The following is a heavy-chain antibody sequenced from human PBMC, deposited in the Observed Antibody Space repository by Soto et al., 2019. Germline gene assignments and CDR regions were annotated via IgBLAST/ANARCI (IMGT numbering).Heavy chain of an antibody. CDR2: INAGNGNT. J-gene: IGHJ4*02. V-gene: IGHV1-3*01. Sequence: QVQLVQSGAEVKKPGASVKVSCKASGYTFTSYAMHWVRQAPGQRLEWMGWINAGNGNTKYSQKFQGRVTITRDTSASTAYRELSSLRSEDTAVYYCAKDYYESSGYYPPALLFDYWGPGTLVTVSS. D-gene: IGHD3-22*01. CDR3: AKDYYESSGYYPPALLFDY. CDR1: GYTFTSYA.